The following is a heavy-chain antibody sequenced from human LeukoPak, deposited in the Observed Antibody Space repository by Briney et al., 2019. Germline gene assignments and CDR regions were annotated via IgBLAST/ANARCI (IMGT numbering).Heavy chain of an antibody. D-gene: IGHD2-21*02. J-gene: IGHJ4*02. CDR1: GGSISSYY. CDR3: ARGSHIVVVTDY. CDR2: IYYTGST. Sequence: PSETLSLTCTMSGGSISSYYWSWIRQPPGKGLEWIGYIYYTGSTNHNPSLKSRVTISVDTSKNQFSLKLSSVTAADTAVYYCARGSHIVVVTDYWGQGTLVTVSS. V-gene: IGHV4-59*08.